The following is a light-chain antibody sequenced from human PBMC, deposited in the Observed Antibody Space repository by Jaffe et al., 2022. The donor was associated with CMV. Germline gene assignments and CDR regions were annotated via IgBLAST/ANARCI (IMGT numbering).Light chain of an antibody. CDR2: DVS. CDR3: SSYTSSSTFP. Sequence: QSALTQPASVSGSPGQSITISCTGTSSDVGGYNYVSWYQQHPGKAPKLMIYDVSNRPSGVSNRFSGSKSGNTASLTISGLQAEDEADYYCSSYTSSSTFPFGGGTKLTVL. J-gene: IGLJ2*01. CDR1: SSDVGGYNY. V-gene: IGLV2-14*03.